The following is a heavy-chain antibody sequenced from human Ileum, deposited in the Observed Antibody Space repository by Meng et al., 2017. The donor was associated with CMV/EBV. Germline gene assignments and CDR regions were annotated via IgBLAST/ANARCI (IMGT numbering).Heavy chain of an antibody. J-gene: IGHJ4*02. D-gene: IGHD3-22*01. CDR2: ISSSGGNT. V-gene: IGHV3-23*01. CDR3: AKVRTDSSGYYPLDY. Sequence: SGFSFSSNAMTWARQDPGKGLEWVSTISSSGGNTYYADSVKGRFTISRDNSKNTVYLHMNSLRAEDTAMYYCAKVRTDSSGYYPLDYWGQGTLVTVSS. CDR1: GFSFSSNA.